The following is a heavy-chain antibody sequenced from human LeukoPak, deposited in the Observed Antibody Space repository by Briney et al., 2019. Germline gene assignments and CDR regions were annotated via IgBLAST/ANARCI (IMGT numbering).Heavy chain of an antibody. CDR1: GFTFSSYW. J-gene: IGHJ4*02. CDR2: IKQDGSEK. Sequence: GGSLRLSCAASGFTFSSYWMSWVRQAPGKGLEWVANIKQDGSEKYYVDSVKGRLTISRDNAKNSLYLQMNSLRAEDTAVYYCASGGPPNCSGGSCYDYWGQGTLVIVSS. CDR3: ASGGPPNCSGGSCYDY. D-gene: IGHD2-15*01. V-gene: IGHV3-7*01.